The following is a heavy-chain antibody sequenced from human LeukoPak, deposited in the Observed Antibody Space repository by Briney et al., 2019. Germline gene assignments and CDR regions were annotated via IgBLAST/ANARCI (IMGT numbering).Heavy chain of an antibody. CDR2: MNPISGNT. CDR1: GYTFTSYD. CDR3: ARNLWFGEPIDY. Sequence: ASVKVSCKASGYTFTSYDINWVRQATGQGLEWMGWMNPISGNTGYAQKFQGRVTMTRNTSISTAYMELSSLRSEDTAVYYCARNLWFGEPIDYWGQGTLVTVSS. V-gene: IGHV1-8*01. J-gene: IGHJ4*02. D-gene: IGHD3-10*01.